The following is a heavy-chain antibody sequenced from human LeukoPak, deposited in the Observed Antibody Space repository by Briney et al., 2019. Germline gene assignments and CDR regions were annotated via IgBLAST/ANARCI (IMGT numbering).Heavy chain of an antibody. Sequence: GGSLRLSCAASGFTFTNYAMHWVRQTPGKGLEWVALISYEGSHKNYTDSVKGRFTISRDNSKNTLFLQMNTLRVEDTAVYYCARAGYNWNGGDYYYGMDVWGQGTTVTVSS. CDR3: ARAGYNWNGGDYYYGMDV. CDR1: GFTFTNYA. CDR2: ISYEGSHK. J-gene: IGHJ6*02. V-gene: IGHV3-30*04. D-gene: IGHD1-1*01.